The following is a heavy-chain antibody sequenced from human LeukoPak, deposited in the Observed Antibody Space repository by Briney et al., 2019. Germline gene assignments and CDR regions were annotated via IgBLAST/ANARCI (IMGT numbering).Heavy chain of an antibody. Sequence: GESLKISCKGSGYSFTSYWIGWVRQMPGKGLEWMGIIYPGDSDTRYSPSFQGQVTISADKSISTAYLQWSSLKASDTAMYYCARHVRSGYDWLYYGMDVWGQGTTVTVSS. D-gene: IGHD5-12*01. CDR2: IYPGDSDT. J-gene: IGHJ6*02. CDR3: ARHVRSGYDWLYYGMDV. CDR1: GYSFTSYW. V-gene: IGHV5-51*01.